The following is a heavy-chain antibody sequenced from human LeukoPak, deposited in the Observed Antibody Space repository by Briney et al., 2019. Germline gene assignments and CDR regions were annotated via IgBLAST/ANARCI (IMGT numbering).Heavy chain of an antibody. CDR2: IYYSGST. V-gene: IGHV4-39*07. J-gene: IGHJ6*03. CDR1: GGSISSSSYY. Sequence: PSETLSLTCTVSGGSISSSSYYWGWIRQPPGKGLEWIGSIYYSGSTYYNPSLKSRVTISVDTSKNQFSLKLSSVTAADTAVYYCARSSEGRYYYDSRGYSYYYYYMDVWGKGTTVTISS. D-gene: IGHD3-22*01. CDR3: ARSSEGRYYYDSRGYSYYYYYMDV.